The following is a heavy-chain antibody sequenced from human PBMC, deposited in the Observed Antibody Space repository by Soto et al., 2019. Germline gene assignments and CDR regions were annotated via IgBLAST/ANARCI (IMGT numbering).Heavy chain of an antibody. CDR1: GFTFGTYT. CDR2: IGTTSSYI. J-gene: IGHJ6*02. D-gene: IGHD2-21*02. Sequence: EVQLVESGGGLVKPGGSLRLSCAASGFTFGTYTMNWVGQVPGKGLEWVSSIGTTSSYIYYADSVRGRFTISRDNAGDSLYLQMSSLRAEDTAVYYCARVMCGDCSSYYYYSMDVWGQGTTVTVSS. CDR3: ARVMCGDCSSYYYYSMDV. V-gene: IGHV3-21*01.